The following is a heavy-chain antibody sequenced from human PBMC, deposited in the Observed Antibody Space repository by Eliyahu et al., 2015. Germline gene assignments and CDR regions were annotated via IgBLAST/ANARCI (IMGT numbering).Heavy chain of an antibody. CDR1: GFXFSSYA. V-gene: IGHV3-23*01. CDR2: ISGSGGST. J-gene: IGHJ4*02. D-gene: IGHD6-13*01. Sequence: EVQLLESGGGLVQPGGSLXLSCAASGFXFSSYAMSWVRQXPGKGLEWVSAISGSGGSTYYADSVKGRFTISRDNSKNTLYLQMNSLRAEDTAVYYCAILIAAAAHVLLAGDVDYWGQGTLVTVSS. CDR3: AILIAAAAHVLLAGDVDY.